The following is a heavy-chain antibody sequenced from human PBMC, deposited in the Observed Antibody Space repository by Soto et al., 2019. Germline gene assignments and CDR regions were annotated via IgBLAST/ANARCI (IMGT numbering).Heavy chain of an antibody. CDR1: GGTFSSYT. Sequence: QVQLVQSGAEVKKPGSSVKVSCKASGGTFSSYTISWVRQAPGQGLEWMGRIIPILGIANYAQKFQGRVTITADKSTSTAYIELSSLRSEDTAVYYCATDHYYGSGSPHFDYWGQGTLVTVSS. D-gene: IGHD3-10*01. J-gene: IGHJ4*02. CDR3: ATDHYYGSGSPHFDY. CDR2: IIPILGIA. V-gene: IGHV1-69*08.